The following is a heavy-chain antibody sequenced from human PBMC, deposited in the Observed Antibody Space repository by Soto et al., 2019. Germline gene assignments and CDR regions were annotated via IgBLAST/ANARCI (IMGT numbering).Heavy chain of an antibody. CDR3: ARSVEGHFDY. J-gene: IGHJ4*02. Sequence: EVQLVESGGGLVQPGGSLRLSCAASGFRFSIYSMNWVRQAPAKGLEWSAYITSDTKTIKYADSVKGRFTISRDNDKNLVYLQMNSLRDEDTAVYYCARSVEGHFDYWGQGTVVTVST. CDR1: GFRFSIYS. CDR2: ITSDTKTI. D-gene: IGHD6-19*01. V-gene: IGHV3-48*02.